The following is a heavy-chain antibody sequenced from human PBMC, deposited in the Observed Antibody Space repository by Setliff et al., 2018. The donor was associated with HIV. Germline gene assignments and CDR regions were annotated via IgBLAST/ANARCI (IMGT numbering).Heavy chain of an antibody. CDR1: GVSVSGTAYY. CDR2: IYYTGNT. Sequence: SETLSLTCTVSGVSVSGTAYYWAWIRQPPGRGLEWIGNIYYTGNTNYNSSLKSRISMSMVASKKQISLKLSAVSAAATAVYYCARQQGDSRGFYPHFDYWGQGRLVTVTS. V-gene: IGHV4-39*01. CDR3: ARQQGDSRGFYPHFDY. J-gene: IGHJ4*02. D-gene: IGHD3-3*01.